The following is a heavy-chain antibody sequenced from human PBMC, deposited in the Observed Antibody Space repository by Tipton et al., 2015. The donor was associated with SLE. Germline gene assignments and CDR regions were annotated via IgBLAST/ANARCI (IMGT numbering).Heavy chain of an antibody. CDR3: ASGERVRGVSYYYYYMDV. V-gene: IGHV4-4*07. D-gene: IGHD3-10*01. Sequence: TLSLTCTVSGGSISSYYWSWIRQPAGKGLEWIGRIYTSGSTNYHPSLKSRVTMSVDTSKNQFSLKLSSVTAADTAVYYCASGERVRGVSYYYYYMDVWGKGTTVTVSS. CDR2: IYTSGST. J-gene: IGHJ6*03. CDR1: GGSISSYY.